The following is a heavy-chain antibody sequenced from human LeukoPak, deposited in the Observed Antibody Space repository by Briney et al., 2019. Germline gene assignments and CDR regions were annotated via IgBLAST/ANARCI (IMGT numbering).Heavy chain of an antibody. Sequence: GGSLRLSCTGSGFTFGDYGMSWVRQAPGKGLEWVGFIRSKAYGGTTEYAASVKGRFTISRDDSKSIAYLQMNSLKTEDTAVYYCSNSYCGGDCYSGGYFDYWGQGTLVTVPS. D-gene: IGHD2-21*02. J-gene: IGHJ4*02. CDR2: IRSKAYGGTT. V-gene: IGHV3-49*04. CDR3: SNSYCGGDCYSGGYFDY. CDR1: GFTFGDYG.